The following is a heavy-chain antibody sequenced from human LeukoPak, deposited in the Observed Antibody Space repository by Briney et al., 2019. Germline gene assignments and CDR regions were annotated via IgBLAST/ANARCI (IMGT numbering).Heavy chain of an antibody. V-gene: IGHV4-59*08. Sequence: SETLSLTCTVSGGSISSYYWSWIRQPPGKGLEWIGYFYSGSTSYNVSLKSRVTISVDTSKNQVPLKLSSVTAADTAVYYCARSDCTSGVCYSFDFWGQGTLVSASS. CDR2: FYSGST. J-gene: IGHJ4*02. CDR3: ARSDCTSGVCYSFDF. CDR1: GGSISSYY. D-gene: IGHD2-8*01.